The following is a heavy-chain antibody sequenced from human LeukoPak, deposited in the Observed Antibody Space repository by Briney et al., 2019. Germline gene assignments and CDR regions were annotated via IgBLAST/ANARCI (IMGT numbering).Heavy chain of an antibody. CDR1: GFTFSSYW. CDR3: ARDHARVRGVIDY. J-gene: IGHJ4*02. CDR2: IKQDGSEK. Sequence: GGSLRLSCAASGFTFSSYWMSWVRQAPGKGPEWVANIKQDGSEKYYVDSVKGRFTISRDNAKNSLYLQMNRLRAEDTAVYYCARDHARVRGVIDYWGQGTLVTVSS. D-gene: IGHD3-10*01. V-gene: IGHV3-7*01.